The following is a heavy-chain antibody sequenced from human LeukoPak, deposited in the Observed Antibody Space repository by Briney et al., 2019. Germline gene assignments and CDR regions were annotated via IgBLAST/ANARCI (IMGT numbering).Heavy chain of an antibody. V-gene: IGHV3-48*04. CDR3: ARDFDSSARSSGMDV. CDR2: ISSSGTGTAI. D-gene: IGHD6-19*01. J-gene: IGHJ6*02. Sequence: SGGSLRLSCAASGFTFSSYMLNWVRQAPGKGLEWVSYISSSGTGTAIYYADSVKGRFTISRDNAKNSLYLQMNSLRAEDTALYYCARDFDSSARSSGMDVWGQGTTVTVSS. CDR1: GFTFSSYM.